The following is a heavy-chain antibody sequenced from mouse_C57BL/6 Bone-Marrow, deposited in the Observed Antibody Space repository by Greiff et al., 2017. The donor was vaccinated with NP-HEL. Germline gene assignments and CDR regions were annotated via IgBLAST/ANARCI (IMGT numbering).Heavy chain of an antibody. CDR1: EYEFPSHD. Sequence: DVKLVESGGGLVQPGESLKLSCESNEYEFPSHDMSWVRKTPEKRLELVAAINSDGGSTYYPDTMERRFIISRDNTKKTLYLQMSSLRSEDTALYYCASKTPYDGYYRAFAYWGQGTLVTVSA. D-gene: IGHD2-3*01. CDR2: INSDGGST. V-gene: IGHV5-2*01. CDR3: ASKTPYDGYYRAFAY. J-gene: IGHJ3*01.